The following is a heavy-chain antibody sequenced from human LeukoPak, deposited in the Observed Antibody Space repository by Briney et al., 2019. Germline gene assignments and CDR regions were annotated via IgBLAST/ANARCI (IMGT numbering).Heavy chain of an antibody. J-gene: IGHJ4*02. CDR3: ASSTMIGYYFAF. Sequence: SVKVSCKASGGTFSSYAISWGRQAPGQGLEWGGSIIPIFGTANYAQKFQGTVTTTTAESTSTAYMEVSSLRSEDTAVYYCASSTMIGYYFAFWGQGPLVTVSS. V-gene: IGHV1-69*05. CDR1: GGTFSSYA. CDR2: IIPIFGTA. D-gene: IGHD3-22*01.